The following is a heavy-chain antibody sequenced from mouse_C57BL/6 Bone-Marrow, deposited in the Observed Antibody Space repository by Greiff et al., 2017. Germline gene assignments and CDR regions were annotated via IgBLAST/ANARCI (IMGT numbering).Heavy chain of an antibody. CDR2: IDPSDSYT. J-gene: IGHJ1*03. CDR1: GYTFTSYW. V-gene: IGHV1-50*01. CDR3: AGGSRNWYFDV. Sequence: QVQLQQPGAELVKPGASVKLSCKASGYTFTSYWMQWVKQRPGQGLEWIGEIDPSDSYTNYNQKFKGKAPLTVDTSSSTAYMQLSSLTSEDSAVYYCAGGSRNWYFDVWGTGTTVTVSS. D-gene: IGHD1-1*01.